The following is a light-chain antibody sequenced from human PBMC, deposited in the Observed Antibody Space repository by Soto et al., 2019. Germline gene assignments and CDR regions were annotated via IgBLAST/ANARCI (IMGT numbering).Light chain of an antibody. J-gene: IGKJ4*01. CDR1: QSVSSN. CDR2: GAS. Sequence: EIVMTQSPATLSVSPGEGATLSCRASQSVSSNLAWYQQKPGQAPRLLILGASTRATGIPARFSGSVSGTEFSLTISALQSEDLAIYYCQQYSNWPLTFGGGTKVGIK. CDR3: QQYSNWPLT. V-gene: IGKV3-15*01.